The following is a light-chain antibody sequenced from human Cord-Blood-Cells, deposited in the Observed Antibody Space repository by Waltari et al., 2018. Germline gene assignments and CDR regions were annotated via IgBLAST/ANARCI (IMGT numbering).Light chain of an antibody. J-gene: IGLJ3*02. CDR3: CSYAGSSNWV. Sequence: QSALTQPASVSGSPGQSITISCTGTSSDVGSYNLVSWYQQHPGKAPKLMIYEVSKRPSGVSNRFSGSKSGNTASLTISGLQAEDEADYYCCSYAGSSNWVFGGGTK. V-gene: IGLV2-23*02. CDR1: SSDVGSYNL. CDR2: EVS.